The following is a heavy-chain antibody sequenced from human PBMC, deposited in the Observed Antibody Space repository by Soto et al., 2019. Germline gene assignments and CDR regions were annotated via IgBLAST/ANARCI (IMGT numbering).Heavy chain of an antibody. CDR1: GFTFSNAW. V-gene: IGHV3-15*01. CDR3: XTNNAYDSSGYYYEYDY. Sequence: GGSLRLSCAASGFTFSNAWMSWVRQAPGKGLEWVGRIKSKTDGGTTDYAAPVKGRFTISRDDSKNTLYLQMNSLKTEDTAVYYCXTNNAYDSSGYYYEYDYWGRGTLVTVSS. CDR2: IKSKTDGGTT. D-gene: IGHD3-22*01. J-gene: IGHJ4*02.